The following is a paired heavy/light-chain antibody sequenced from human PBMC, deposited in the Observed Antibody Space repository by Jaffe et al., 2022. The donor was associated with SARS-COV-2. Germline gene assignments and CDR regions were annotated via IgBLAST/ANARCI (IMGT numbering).Light chain of an antibody. Sequence: DVVMTQSPLSLSVTLGQPASISCRSSQSLVYSDGNTYLNWFQQRPGQSPRRLIYRVSNRDSGVPDRFSGSGSGTDFTLKISRVEAEDVGIYYCMQGTHWPRTFGQGTKVEIK. CDR1: QSLVYSDGNTY. V-gene: IGKV2-30*01. CDR2: RVS. J-gene: IGKJ1*01. CDR3: MQGTHWPRT.
Heavy chain of an antibody. CDR1: GFTFSSYA. Sequence: EVQLLESGGGLVQPGGSLRLSCAASGFTFSSYAMTWVRQAPGKGLEWVSDISGSGAGTYYADSVKDRFTISRDSSKNTLYLQMNSLRAEDTAVYYCATTFWISYSDGDYWGQGTLVTVSS. V-gene: IGHV3-23*01. D-gene: IGHD3-3*01. CDR3: ATTFWISYSDGDY. J-gene: IGHJ4*02. CDR2: ISGSGAGT.